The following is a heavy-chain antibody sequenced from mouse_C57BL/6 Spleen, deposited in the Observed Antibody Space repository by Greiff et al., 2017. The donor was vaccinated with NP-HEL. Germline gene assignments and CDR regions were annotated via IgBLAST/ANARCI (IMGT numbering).Heavy chain of an antibody. D-gene: IGHD1-1*01. CDR2: INPGSGGT. Sequence: QVQLQQSGAELVRPGTSVKVSCKASGYAFTNYLIEWVKQRPGQGLEWIGVINPGSGGTNYNEKFKGKATLTADKSSSTAYMQLSSLTSEDSAVYFCARKGTTVVADWYFDVWGTGTTVTVSS. V-gene: IGHV1-54*01. CDR1: GYAFTNYL. J-gene: IGHJ1*03. CDR3: ARKGTTVVADWYFDV.